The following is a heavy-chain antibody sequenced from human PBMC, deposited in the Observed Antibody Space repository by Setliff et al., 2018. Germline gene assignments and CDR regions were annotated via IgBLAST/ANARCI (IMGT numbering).Heavy chain of an antibody. CDR3: ARRETYYNFWSGYYAY. J-gene: IGHJ4*02. V-gene: IGHV4-38-2*01. D-gene: IGHD3-3*01. Sequence: SETLSLTCAVSGYSISSGYYWGWIRQPPGKGLEWIGYIYYSGSTYYNPSLKSRVTISVDTSKNQFSLKLSSVTAADTAVYYCARRETYYNFWSGYYAYWGQGTLVTVSS. CDR2: IYYSGST. CDR1: GYSISSGYY.